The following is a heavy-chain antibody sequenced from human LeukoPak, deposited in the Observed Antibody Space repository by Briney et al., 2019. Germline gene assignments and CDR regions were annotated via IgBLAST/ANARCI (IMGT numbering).Heavy chain of an antibody. CDR1: GFTFSSYG. V-gene: IGHV3-30*03. J-gene: IGHJ6*03. CDR2: ISYDGSNK. D-gene: IGHD1-26*01. CDR3: ARDGGSGYYYYYMDV. Sequence: GGSLRLSCAASGFTFSSYGMHWVRQAPGKGLEWVAVISYDGSNKYYADSVKGRFTISRDNSKSTLYLQMNSLRAEDTAVYYCARDGGSGYYYYYMDVWGKGTTVTVSS.